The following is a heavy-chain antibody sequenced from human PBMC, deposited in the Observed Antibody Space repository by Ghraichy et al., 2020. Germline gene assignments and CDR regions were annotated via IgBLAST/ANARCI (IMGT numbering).Heavy chain of an antibody. CDR1: GFTFSTYT. CDR2: ISSTSNYI. CDR3: ARDGYSTGWYGRPTPYYFDH. D-gene: IGHD6-19*01. V-gene: IGHV3-21*01. Sequence: GVLNISCAASGFTFSTYTMNWVRQAPGKGLEWVSSISSTSNYIYYADSVKGRFTISRDNAKNSLYLQMNSLRAGDTAVYYCARDGYSTGWYGRPTPYYFDHWGQGSLVTGAS. J-gene: IGHJ4*02.